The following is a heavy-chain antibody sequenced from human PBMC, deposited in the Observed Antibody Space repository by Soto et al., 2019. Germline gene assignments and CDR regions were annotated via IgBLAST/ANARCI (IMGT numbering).Heavy chain of an antibody. CDR2: IIPILGIA. Sequence: QVQLVQSGAEVKKPGSSVKVSCKASGGTFSSYTISWVRQAPGQGLEWMGRIIPILGIANYAQKFQGRVTXTADKSTSTAYMELSSLRSEDTAVYYCARDTGDSSGYYLDYWGQGTLVTVSS. D-gene: IGHD3-22*01. V-gene: IGHV1-69*08. J-gene: IGHJ4*02. CDR3: ARDTGDSSGYYLDY. CDR1: GGTFSSYT.